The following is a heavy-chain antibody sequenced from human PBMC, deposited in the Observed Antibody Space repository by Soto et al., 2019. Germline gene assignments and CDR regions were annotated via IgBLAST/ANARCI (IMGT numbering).Heavy chain of an antibody. CDR1: GGSFSGYY. Sequence: QVQLQQWGAGLLKPSETLSLTCAVYGGSFSGYYWSWIRQPPGKGLEWIGEINHSGSTNYNPSLRSRVTISVETSKNHFSLKLSSVTAADTAVYYCARNLPIVGATSWFDPCGQGTLVTVSS. D-gene: IGHD1-26*01. CDR2: INHSGST. V-gene: IGHV4-34*01. CDR3: ARNLPIVGATSWFDP. J-gene: IGHJ5*02.